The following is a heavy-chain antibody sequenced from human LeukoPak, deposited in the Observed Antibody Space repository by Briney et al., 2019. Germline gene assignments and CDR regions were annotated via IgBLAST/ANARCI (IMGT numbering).Heavy chain of an antibody. Sequence: GGSLRLSCAASGLTFSTYWMHWVRQAPGKGLEWVAVISYDGGTKYYADSVKGRFIISRDNSKNTLYLQMNSLRAEDTAVYYCAKDKMAYSTSSWDYWGQGTLVTVSS. CDR1: GLTFSTYW. CDR2: ISYDGGTK. V-gene: IGHV3-30*18. J-gene: IGHJ4*02. D-gene: IGHD6-6*01. CDR3: AKDKMAYSTSSWDY.